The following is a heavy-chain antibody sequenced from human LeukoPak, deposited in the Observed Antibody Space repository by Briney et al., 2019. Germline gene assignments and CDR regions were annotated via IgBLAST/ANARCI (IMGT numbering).Heavy chain of an antibody. CDR3: ARAPPSVVGPFDP. CDR1: GFSFTSFY. Sequence: GASVKVFCKASGFSFTSFYMHWVRQAPGQGLEWMGIINPNGDSTSYPQKFQGRVTMTRDTSTSTVYMELSSLRSEDTAVYYCARAPPSVVGPFDPWGQGTLVTVSS. D-gene: IGHD1-26*01. J-gene: IGHJ5*02. V-gene: IGHV1-46*01. CDR2: INPNGDST.